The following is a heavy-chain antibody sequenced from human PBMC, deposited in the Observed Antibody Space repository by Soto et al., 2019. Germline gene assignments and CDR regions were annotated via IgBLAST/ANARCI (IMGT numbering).Heavy chain of an antibody. CDR2: IFSNDEK. Sequence: QVTLKESGPVLVKPTETLTLTCTVSGFSLSNARMGVSWIRQPPGKALEWLAHIFSNDEKSYSTSLKSRLTTPXAXSXXQVVLTMTNMDPVDTATYYCARIPPIDRPARLFDYWGQGTLVTVSS. J-gene: IGHJ4*02. V-gene: IGHV2-26*01. CDR3: ARIPPIDRPARLFDY. D-gene: IGHD3-16*02. CDR1: GFSLSNARMG.